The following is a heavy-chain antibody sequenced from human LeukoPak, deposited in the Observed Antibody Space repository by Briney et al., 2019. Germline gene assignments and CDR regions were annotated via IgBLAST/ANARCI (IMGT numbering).Heavy chain of an antibody. Sequence: GGSLRLSCAASGFTFSSYAMHWARQAPGKGLEWVAVISCDGSNKYYADSVKGRFTISRDNSKNTLYLQMNSLRAEDTAVYYCARDRGNDYGALMQHWGQGTLVTVSS. V-gene: IGHV3-30*04. J-gene: IGHJ1*01. CDR1: GFTFSSYA. D-gene: IGHD4-17*01. CDR2: ISCDGSNK. CDR3: ARDRGNDYGALMQH.